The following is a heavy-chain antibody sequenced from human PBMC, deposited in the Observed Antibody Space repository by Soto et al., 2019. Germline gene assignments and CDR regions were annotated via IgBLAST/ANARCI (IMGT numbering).Heavy chain of an antibody. J-gene: IGHJ6*02. V-gene: IGHV1-8*01. CDR2: MNPNSGNT. CDR1: GYTFTSYD. D-gene: IGHD4-17*01. Sequence: ASVKVSCKASGYTFTSYDSNWVRQATGQGLEWMGWMNPNSGNTGYAQKFQGRVTMTRNTSISTAYMELSSLRSEDTAVYYCARDTVTPGWYYYYYYGMDVWGQGTTVTVSS. CDR3: ARDTVTPGWYYYYYYGMDV.